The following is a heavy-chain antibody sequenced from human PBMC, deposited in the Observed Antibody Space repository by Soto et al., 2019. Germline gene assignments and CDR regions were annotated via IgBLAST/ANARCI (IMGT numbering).Heavy chain of an antibody. D-gene: IGHD4-17*01. J-gene: IGHJ4*02. CDR1: GFTFSSYA. CDR2: ISGSGDST. CDR3: ARDWGRDYGGLLDS. Sequence: GGSLRLSCAASGFTFSSYAMTWVRQAPGKGLEWVSGISGSGDSTYYADSVKGRFTISRDDFKNRLFLQMDSLRAEDTALYYCARDWGRDYGGLLDSWGQGTLVTVSS. V-gene: IGHV3-23*01.